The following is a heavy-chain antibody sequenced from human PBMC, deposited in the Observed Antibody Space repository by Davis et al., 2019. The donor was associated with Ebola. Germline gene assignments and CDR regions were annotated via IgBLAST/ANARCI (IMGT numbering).Heavy chain of an antibody. Sequence: PGGSLRLSCAASGFTFSSYWMHWVRQAPGKGLVWVSRINSDGSSTSYADSVKGRFTISRDNSKNTLYLQMNSLRVEDTAIYYCAKYITTSPSRYFDPWGQGTLVTVSS. CDR2: INSDGSST. V-gene: IGHV3-74*01. CDR3: AKYITTSPSRYFDP. CDR1: GFTFSSYW. D-gene: IGHD3-3*01. J-gene: IGHJ5*02.